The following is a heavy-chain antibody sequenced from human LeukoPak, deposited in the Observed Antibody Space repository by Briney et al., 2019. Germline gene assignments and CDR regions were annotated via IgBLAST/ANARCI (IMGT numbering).Heavy chain of an antibody. V-gene: IGHV3-30*04. J-gene: IGHJ4*02. D-gene: IGHD6-13*01. CDR2: ISYDGSYK. CDR3: ARVSGAEAATGGYFDR. Sequence: GGSLRLSCAASGFTFSRFAVHWVRQAPGKGLEWVAVISYDGSYKYYADSVQGRFTISRDNSKNTLYLQMNSLSTEDTAVYYCARVSGAEAATGGYFDRWGQGTLVTVSS. CDR1: GFTFSRFA.